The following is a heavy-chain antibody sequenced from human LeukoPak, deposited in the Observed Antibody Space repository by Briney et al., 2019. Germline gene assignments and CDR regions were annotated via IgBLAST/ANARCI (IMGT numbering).Heavy chain of an antibody. D-gene: IGHD6-19*01. Sequence: GGSLRLSCADSGFTFDDYAMHWVRQAPGKGLEWVSGISWNSGSIGYADSVKGRFTISRDNAKNSLYLQMNSLRAEDTALYYCAKSRQWLVSALDYWGQGTLVTVSS. V-gene: IGHV3-9*01. CDR1: GFTFDDYA. CDR2: ISWNSGSI. CDR3: AKSRQWLVSALDY. J-gene: IGHJ4*02.